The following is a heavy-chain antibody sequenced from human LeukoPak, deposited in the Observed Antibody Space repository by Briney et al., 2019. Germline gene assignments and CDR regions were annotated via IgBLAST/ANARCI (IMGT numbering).Heavy chain of an antibody. D-gene: IGHD3-10*01. CDR1: GYTLTGYY. CDR3: VRRYYYGSGSSAYGFDI. V-gene: IGHV1-2*02. J-gene: IGHJ3*02. CDR2: INPNSGDT. Sequence: ASVKVSCKASGYTLTGYYMHWVRQTTGQGLECMGWINPNSGDTNYPQKFQGRVTMTRDASLSTAYMELTRLRSDDTAVYYCVRRYYYGSGSSAYGFDIWGQGTMVTVSS.